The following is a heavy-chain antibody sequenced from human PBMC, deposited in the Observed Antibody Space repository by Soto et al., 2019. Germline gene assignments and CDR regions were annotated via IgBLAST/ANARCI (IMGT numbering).Heavy chain of an antibody. CDR1: GFTFSSYG. V-gene: IGHV3-30*02. D-gene: IGHD6-13*01. Sequence: GGSLRLSCAASGFTFSSYGMHWVRQAPGKGLEWVAVIWYDGSNKYYADSVKGRFTISRDNSKNTLYLQMNSLRAEDTAVYYCAKERIAAAGSYYYYYGMDVWGQGTTVTVS. CDR3: AKERIAAAGSYYYYYGMDV. J-gene: IGHJ6*02. CDR2: IWYDGSNK.